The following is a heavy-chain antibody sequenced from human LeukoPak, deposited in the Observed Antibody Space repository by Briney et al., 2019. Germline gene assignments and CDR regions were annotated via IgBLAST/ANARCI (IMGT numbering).Heavy chain of an antibody. J-gene: IGHJ4*02. D-gene: IGHD3-10*02. V-gene: IGHV1-2*02. CDR3: ARDLRGNSMFYDY. CDR1: GYTFTADY. Sequence: ASVKVSCTASGYTFTADYIHWVRQAPGQGLEWMGWINPNSGDTHYPQKFQGRVTLTSDTSISTAYMELGRLSPDDTAMYFCARDLRGNSMFYDYWGQGTLVTVSS. CDR2: INPNSGDT.